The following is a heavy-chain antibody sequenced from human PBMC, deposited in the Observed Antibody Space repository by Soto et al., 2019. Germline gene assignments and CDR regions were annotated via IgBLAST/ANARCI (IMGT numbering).Heavy chain of an antibody. CDR1: GGTFSSYA. CDR2: IIPIFGTA. D-gene: IGHD4-17*01. J-gene: IGHJ2*01. V-gene: IGHV1-69*01. CDR3: ARYNTVTTTREWYFDL. Sequence: QVQLVQSGAEVKKPGSWVKVSCKASGGTFSSYAISWVRQAPGQGLEWMGGIIPIFGTANYAQKFQGRVTITADESTSTAYMELSSLRSEDTAVYYCARYNTVTTTREWYFDLWGRGTLVTVSS.